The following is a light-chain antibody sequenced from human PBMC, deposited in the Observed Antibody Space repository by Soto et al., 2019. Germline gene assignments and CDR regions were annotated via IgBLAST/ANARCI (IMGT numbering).Light chain of an antibody. CDR3: QQGHNWPLT. CDR1: QGLSGS. CDR2: VTS. J-gene: IGKJ5*01. Sequence: DIQMTQSPSSVSASVGDRVTITCRATQGLSGSLAWYQQKPEKAPKLLISVTSRLQTGVPSRFSGSASGTDFTLTIDSLQPEDLATYYCQQGHNWPLTFGQGTRLEIK. V-gene: IGKV1-12*01.